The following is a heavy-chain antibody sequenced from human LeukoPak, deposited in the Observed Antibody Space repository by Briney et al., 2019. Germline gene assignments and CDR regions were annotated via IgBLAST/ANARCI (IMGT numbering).Heavy chain of an antibody. CDR2: IYHSGST. CDR3: ARSRDRQKGGYCSGGSCYYFDY. J-gene: IGHJ4*02. V-gene: IGHV4-38-2*02. Sequence: VKPSETLSLTCTVSAYSISSGYYWGWIRQPPGKGLEWIGSIYHSGSTYYNPSLKSRVTISVDTSKNQFSLKLSSVTAADTAVYYCARSRDRQKGGYCSGGSCYYFDYWGQGTLVTVSS. D-gene: IGHD2-15*01. CDR1: AYSISSGYY.